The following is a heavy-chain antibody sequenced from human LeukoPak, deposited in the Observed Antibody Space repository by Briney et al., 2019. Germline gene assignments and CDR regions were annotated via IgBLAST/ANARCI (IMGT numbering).Heavy chain of an antibody. Sequence: SQTLSLTCTVSGGSISSGSYYWSWIRQPAGKGLEWIGRIYTSGSTNYNPTLKSRVTISVDTSKNQFSLKLSSVTAADTAVYYCARELATMLYYFDYWGQGTLVTVSS. CDR1: GGSISSGSYY. CDR3: ARELATMLYYFDY. D-gene: IGHD5-24*01. V-gene: IGHV4-61*02. J-gene: IGHJ4*02. CDR2: IYTSGST.